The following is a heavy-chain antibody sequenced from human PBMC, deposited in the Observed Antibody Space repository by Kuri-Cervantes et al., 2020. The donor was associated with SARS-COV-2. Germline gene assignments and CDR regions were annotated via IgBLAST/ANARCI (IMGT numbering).Heavy chain of an antibody. Sequence: GGSLRLSCAASGFTFSGYNMNWVRQAPGKGLEWVSYISRTSVTIFYTDSVEGRFTISRDNAKDSLFLQMDSLRAEDTAVYYCARGYCTNGVCYSRAFDVWGQGTKVPSPQ. CDR1: GFTFSGYN. CDR3: ARGYCTNGVCYSRAFDV. J-gene: IGHJ3*01. V-gene: IGHV3-48*01. CDR2: ISRTSVTI. D-gene: IGHD2-8*01.